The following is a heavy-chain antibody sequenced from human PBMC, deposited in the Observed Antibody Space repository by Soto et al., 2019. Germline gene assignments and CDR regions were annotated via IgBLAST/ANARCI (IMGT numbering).Heavy chain of an antibody. D-gene: IGHD6-19*01. CDR3: ARHPYSSGAGWFDP. CDR1: GGSISSSSYY. V-gene: IGHV4-39*01. J-gene: IGHJ5*02. Sequence: QLQLQESGPGLVKPSETLSLTCTVSGGSISSSSYYWGWIRQPPGKGLEWIGSIYYSGSTYYNPSLKSRVTISVDTSKNQFSLKLSSVTAADTAVYYCARHPYSSGAGWFDPWGQGTLVTVSS. CDR2: IYYSGST.